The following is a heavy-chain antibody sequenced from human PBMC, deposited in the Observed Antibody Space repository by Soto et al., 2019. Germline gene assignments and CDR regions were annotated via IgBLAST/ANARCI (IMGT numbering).Heavy chain of an antibody. Sequence: QVQLQESGPGLVKPSETLSLTCTVSGGSISSYYWSWIRQPPGKGLEWIGYIYYSGSTNYNPSLKSRVTISVDTSKNQFSLKLSSVTAADTAVYYCARESPSNWNYWYFDLWGRGTLVTVSS. D-gene: IGHD1-20*01. J-gene: IGHJ2*01. CDR3: ARESPSNWNYWYFDL. V-gene: IGHV4-59*01. CDR1: GGSISSYY. CDR2: IYYSGST.